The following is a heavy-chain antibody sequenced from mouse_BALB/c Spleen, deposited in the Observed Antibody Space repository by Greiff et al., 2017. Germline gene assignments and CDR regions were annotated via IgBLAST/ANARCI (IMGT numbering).Heavy chain of an antibody. CDR1: GFTFSSFG. D-gene: IGHD2-1*01. J-gene: IGHJ2*01. V-gene: IGHV5-17*02. Sequence: EVQLVESGGGLVQPGGSRKLSCAASGFTFSSFGMHWVRQAPEKGLEWVAYISSGSSTIYYADTVKGRFTISRDNPKNTLFLQMTSLRSEDTAMYYCARSYGNYVRAYFDYWGQGTTLTVSS. CDR2: ISSGSSTI. CDR3: ARSYGNYVRAYFDY.